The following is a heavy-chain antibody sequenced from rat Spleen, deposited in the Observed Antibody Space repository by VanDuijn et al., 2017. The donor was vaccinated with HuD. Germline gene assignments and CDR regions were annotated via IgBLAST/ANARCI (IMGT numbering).Heavy chain of an antibody. Sequence: EVQLVESDGGLVLPGRSLKLSCAASGFTFSNYGMAWVRQAPTKGLEWVASITNSGGSTYYRDSVKGRFTISRDNAKSTLYLQMDSLRSEDTATYYCARDTNYFDNWGQGVMVTVSS. CDR2: ITNSGGST. D-gene: IGHD2-1*01. CDR3: ARDTNYFDN. J-gene: IGHJ2*01. CDR1: GFTFSNYG. V-gene: IGHV5S13*01.